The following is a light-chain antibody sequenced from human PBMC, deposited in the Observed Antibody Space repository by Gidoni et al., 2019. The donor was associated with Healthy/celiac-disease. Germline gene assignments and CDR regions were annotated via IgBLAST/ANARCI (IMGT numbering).Light chain of an antibody. J-gene: IGKJ5*01. CDR3: QQRSNWPIT. CDR1: QSVSSY. CDR2: DAS. V-gene: IGKV3-11*01. Sequence: EIELTQSPATLSLSPGERATLSCRASQSVSSYLAWYQQKPGQAPRLLSYDASNRAPGIPARFSGSGSGTDFTLTISSLEPEDFAVYYCQQRSNWPITFGQGTRLEIK.